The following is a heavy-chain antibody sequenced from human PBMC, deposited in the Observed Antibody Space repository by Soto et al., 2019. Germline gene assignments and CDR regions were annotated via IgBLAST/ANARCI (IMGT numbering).Heavy chain of an antibody. V-gene: IGHV1-69*13. D-gene: IGHD2-21*02. J-gene: IGHJ6*02. CDR1: GGTFSSYA. CDR3: ARGAHCGGDCYSPDYYYSYGMDV. CDR2: IIPIFGTA. Sequence: GASVKVSCKASGGTFSSYAISWVRQAPGQGLEWMGGIIPIFGTANYAQKFQGRVTITADESTSTAYMELSSLRSEDTAVYYCARGAHCGGDCYSPDYYYSYGMDVWGQGTTVTLSS.